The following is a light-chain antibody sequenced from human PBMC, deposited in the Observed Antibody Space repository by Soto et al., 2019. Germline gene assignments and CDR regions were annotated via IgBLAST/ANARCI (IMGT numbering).Light chain of an antibody. J-gene: IGKJ4*01. CDR2: ATS. V-gene: IGKV1-9*01. CDR1: QRISKY. CDR3: QQFRTYPLT. Sequence: DIPLTQSPSFLSAAVGDRVTITCRASQRISKYLAWYQQKPGKAPNLLIYATSPLQNGVPSRFSGSGSGTEFTLTISSLQPEDFATYYCQQFRTYPLTFGGGTKV.